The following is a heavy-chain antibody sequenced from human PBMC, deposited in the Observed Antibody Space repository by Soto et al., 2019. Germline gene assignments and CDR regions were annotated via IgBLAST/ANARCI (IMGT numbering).Heavy chain of an antibody. D-gene: IGHD2-2*01. J-gene: IGHJ5*02. CDR1: GYTFTSYY. CDR3: ARDRRLPDIVVVPAAIANWFDP. V-gene: IGHV1-46*03. Sequence: ASVTVSCQASGYTFTSYYMHWVRQAPGQGLEWMGIINPSGGSTSYAQKFQGRVTMTRDTSTSTVYMELSSLRSEDTAVYYCARDRRLPDIVVVPAAIANWFDPWGQGTLVTVSS. CDR2: INPSGGST.